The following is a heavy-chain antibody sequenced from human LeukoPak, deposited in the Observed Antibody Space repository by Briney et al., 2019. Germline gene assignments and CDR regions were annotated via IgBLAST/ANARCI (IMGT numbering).Heavy chain of an antibody. CDR2: ISYDGSNK. V-gene: IGHV3-30*18. Sequence: GGSLRLSCAASGFTFSSYGMHRVRQAPGKGLEWVAVISYDGSNKYYADSVKGRFTISRDNSKNTLYLQMNSLRAEDTAVYYCAKDQGDGYNWGAFDIWGQGTMVTVSS. CDR3: AKDQGDGYNWGAFDI. J-gene: IGHJ3*02. D-gene: IGHD5-24*01. CDR1: GFTFSSYG.